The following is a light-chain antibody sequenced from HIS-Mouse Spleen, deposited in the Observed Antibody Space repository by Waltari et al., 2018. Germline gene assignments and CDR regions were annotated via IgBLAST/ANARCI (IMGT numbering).Light chain of an antibody. CDR3: QQYGSSPRYT. V-gene: IGKV3-20*01. Sequence: EIVLTQSPVTLSLSPGERATLSCRATQSVNSSYLAWYQQKPGQAPRLLIYGATSKATGIPDRFSGSGSGTDFTLTISRLEPEDFAVYYCQQYGSSPRYTFGQGTKLEIK. J-gene: IGKJ2*01. CDR1: QSVNSSY. CDR2: GAT.